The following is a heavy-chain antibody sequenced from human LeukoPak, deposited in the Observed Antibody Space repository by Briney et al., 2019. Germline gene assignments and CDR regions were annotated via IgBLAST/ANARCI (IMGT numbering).Heavy chain of an antibody. V-gene: IGHV3-15*01. Sequence: GSLRLSCTASGFSFSNAYMNWVRQAPGKGLEWIGRIKTKTDGGTPDYAAPVKDRITISRDDPKSTLYLQMDSLKTENTAVYDCATAMRWVPGPSYWGQGTLVTVSS. J-gene: IGHJ4*02. CDR1: GFSFSNAY. CDR3: ATAMRWVPGPSY. D-gene: IGHD1-26*01. CDR2: IKTKTDGGTP.